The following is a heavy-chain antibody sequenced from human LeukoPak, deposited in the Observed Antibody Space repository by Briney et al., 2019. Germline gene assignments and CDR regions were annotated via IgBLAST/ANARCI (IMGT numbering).Heavy chain of an antibody. V-gene: IGHV3-23*01. J-gene: IGHJ4*02. Sequence: PGGSLRLSCAASGFTFSNYAMSWVRQAPGKGLEWVSAISGGGASTYYADSVKGWYTISRDNSKNTLYLQMNSLRAEDTAVYYCAKRDGYNSNYFDYWGQGTLVTVSS. D-gene: IGHD5-24*01. CDR3: AKRDGYNSNYFDY. CDR2: ISGGGAST. CDR1: GFTFSNYA.